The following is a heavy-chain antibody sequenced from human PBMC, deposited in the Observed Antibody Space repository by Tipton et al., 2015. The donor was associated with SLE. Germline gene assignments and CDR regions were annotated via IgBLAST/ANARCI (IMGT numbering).Heavy chain of an antibody. V-gene: IGHV4-39*07. J-gene: IGHJ6*03. Sequence: TLSLTCTVSGGSISSSTYYWAWIRQPPGKGLEWIGSIYYSGSTFYNPSLKSRVTRSVDTSKNQFSLKLSSVTAADTAVYYCARGYCSSTSCDYYYYYMDVWGKGTTVTVSS. CDR3: ARGYCSSTSCDYYYYYMDV. CDR2: IYYSGST. CDR1: GGSISSSTYY. D-gene: IGHD2-2*01.